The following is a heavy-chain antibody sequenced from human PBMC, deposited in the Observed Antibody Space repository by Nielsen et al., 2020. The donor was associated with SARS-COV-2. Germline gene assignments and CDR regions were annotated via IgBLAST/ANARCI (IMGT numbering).Heavy chain of an antibody. CDR3: ARGHVAARRAGNWFDP. J-gene: IGHJ5*02. Sequence: GGSLRLSCAASGFTFDDYGMSWVRQAPGKGLEWVSGINWNGGSTGYADSVKGRFTISRDNSKNSLYLQMNSLRAEDTAVYYCARGHVAARRAGNWFDPWGQGTLVTVSS. CDR1: GFTFDDYG. CDR2: INWNGGST. V-gene: IGHV3-20*04. D-gene: IGHD6-6*01.